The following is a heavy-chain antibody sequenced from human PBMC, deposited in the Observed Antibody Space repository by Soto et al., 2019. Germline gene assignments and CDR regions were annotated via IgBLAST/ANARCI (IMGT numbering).Heavy chain of an antibody. CDR2: IYYSGST. CDR1: GGSISSGGYY. D-gene: IGHD3-3*02. CDR3: AIDNSITFFFDY. V-gene: IGHV4-31*03. Sequence: SETLSLTCTVSGGSISSGGYYWSWIRPHPGKGLEWIGYIYYSGSTYYNPSLKSRVTISVDTSKNHFSLKLSSVTAADTAVYYCAIDNSITFFFDYWGQGTLVTVYS. J-gene: IGHJ4*02.